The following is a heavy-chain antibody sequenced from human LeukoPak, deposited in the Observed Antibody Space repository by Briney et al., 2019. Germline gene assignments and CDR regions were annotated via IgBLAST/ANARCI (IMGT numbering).Heavy chain of an antibody. V-gene: IGHV3-30*18. J-gene: IGHJ3*02. D-gene: IGHD6-19*01. CDR2: ISYDGSNK. CDR1: GFTFSSYG. Sequence: PGGSLRLSCAASGFTFSSYGMHWVRQAPGKGLEWVAVISYDGSNKYYADSVKGRFTISRDNSKNTLYLQMNSLRAEDTAVYYCAKDRGGSGWLSDTFDIWGQGTMVTVSS. CDR3: AKDRGGSGWLSDTFDI.